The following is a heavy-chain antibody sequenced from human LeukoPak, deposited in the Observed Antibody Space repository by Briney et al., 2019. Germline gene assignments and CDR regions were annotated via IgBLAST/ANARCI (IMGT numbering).Heavy chain of an antibody. V-gene: IGHV1-2*04. J-gene: IGHJ4*02. CDR2: INPNSGGT. CDR3: ARRDFWSGYGDY. Sequence: ASVKVSCKASGYTFTGYYMHWVRQAPGQGLEWMGWINPNSGGTNYAQKFQGWVTMTRDTSTSTVYMELSSLRSEDTAVYYCARRDFWSGYGDYWGQGTLVTVSP. D-gene: IGHD3-3*01. CDR1: GYTFTGYY.